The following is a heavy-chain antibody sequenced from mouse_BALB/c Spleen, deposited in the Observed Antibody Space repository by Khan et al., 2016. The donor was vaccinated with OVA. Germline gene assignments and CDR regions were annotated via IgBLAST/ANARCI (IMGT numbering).Heavy chain of an antibody. Sequence: QIQLVQSGPELKKPRETVKISCKVSGYTFTDYSLHWVKQAPGKGLKWMGWINTETGEPTYADDFKGRFAFSLETSASTVCLQINNLRNEDTAIYICAKGYWNVDDWGKGTTVTVSS. CDR3: AKGYWNVDD. J-gene: IGHJ1*03. CDR1: GYTFTDYS. CDR2: INTETGEP. V-gene: IGHV9-2-1*01.